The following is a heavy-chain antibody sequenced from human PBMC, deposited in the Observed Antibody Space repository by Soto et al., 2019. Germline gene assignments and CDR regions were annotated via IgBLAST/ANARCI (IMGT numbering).Heavy chain of an antibody. V-gene: IGHV3-53*01. J-gene: IGHJ6*02. CDR2: SYSGGTT. Sequence: GGSLRLSCAASGFTVSRNYVSWVRQAPGKGLAWVSLSYSGGTTDYADSVKGRFTISRDNSKNTLYLQMNSLRAEDTAVYYCASLTSWSQEYYYGMDVWGQGTTVTVSS. D-gene: IGHD2-2*01. CDR3: ASLTSWSQEYYYGMDV. CDR1: GFTVSRNY.